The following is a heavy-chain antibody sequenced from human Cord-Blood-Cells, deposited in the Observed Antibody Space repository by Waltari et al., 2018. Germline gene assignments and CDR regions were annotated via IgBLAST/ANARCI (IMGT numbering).Heavy chain of an antibody. Sequence: QVQLQESGPGLVKPSETLSLTCAVSGYSISSGYYWGWLRQPPGKGLEWIGSIYHSGSTYYNPSLKSRVTISVDTSKNQFSLKLSSVTAADTAVYYCARVGAYCSGGSCYSDYWGQGTLVTVSS. V-gene: IGHV4-38-2*01. J-gene: IGHJ4*02. CDR3: ARVGAYCSGGSCYSDY. CDR2: IYHSGST. CDR1: GYSISSGYY. D-gene: IGHD2-15*01.